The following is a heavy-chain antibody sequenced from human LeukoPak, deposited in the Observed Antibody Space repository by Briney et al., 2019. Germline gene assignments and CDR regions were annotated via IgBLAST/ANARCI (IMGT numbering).Heavy chain of an antibody. CDR3: ARDLYYYDSSGFDY. J-gene: IGHJ4*02. V-gene: IGHV3-48*03. Sequence: GGSLRLSCAASGFTFSSYEMNRVRQAPGKGLEWVSYISSSGSTIYYADSVKGRFTISRDNAKNSLYLQMNSLRAEDTAVYYCARDLYYYDSSGFDYWGQGTLVTVSS. CDR1: GFTFSSYE. D-gene: IGHD3-22*01. CDR2: ISSSGSTI.